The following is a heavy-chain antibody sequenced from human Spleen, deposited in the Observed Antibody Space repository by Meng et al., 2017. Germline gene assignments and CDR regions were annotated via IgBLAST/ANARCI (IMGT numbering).Heavy chain of an antibody. J-gene: IGHJ4*02. CDR3: ARKAGNCISTTCYSLDY. CDR1: GGIFSNYV. CDR2: INAVFGTT. V-gene: IGHV1-69*13. D-gene: IGHD2-2*01. Sequence: SVKVSCKAFGGIFSNYVIGWVRQAPGQGLEWMGGINAVFGTTNYAQKFQDRVTITSDESTSTVYMELTRLTSEDTAVYFCARKAGNCISTTCYSLDYWGQGRLVTVSS.